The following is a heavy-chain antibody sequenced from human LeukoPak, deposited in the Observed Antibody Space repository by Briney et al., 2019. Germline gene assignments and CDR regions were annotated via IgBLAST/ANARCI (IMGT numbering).Heavy chain of an antibody. J-gene: IGHJ4*02. CDR1: GFTFSSYA. V-gene: IGHV3-23*01. Sequence: GGSLRLSCAASGFTFSSYAMSWVRQTPGKGLEWVSAISGSGGSTYYADSVKGRFTISRDNAKNSLYLQMNSLRAEDTAVYYCARAVHYDILTGYPCDYWGQGTLVTVSS. D-gene: IGHD3-9*01. CDR3: ARAVHYDILTGYPCDY. CDR2: ISGSGGST.